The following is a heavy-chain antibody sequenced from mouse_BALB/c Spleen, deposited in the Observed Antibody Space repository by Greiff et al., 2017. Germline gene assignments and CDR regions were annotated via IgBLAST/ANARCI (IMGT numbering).Heavy chain of an antibody. CDR2: ISSGGSYT. Sequence: EVQGVESGGDLVKPGGSLKLSCAASGFTFSSYGMSWVRQTPDKRLEWVATISSGGSYTYYPDSVKGRFTISRDNAKNTLYLQMSSLKSEDTAMYYCARINWEGNYFDYWGQGTTLTVSS. CDR1: GFTFSSYG. V-gene: IGHV5-6*01. CDR3: ARINWEGNYFDY. J-gene: IGHJ2*01. D-gene: IGHD4-1*02.